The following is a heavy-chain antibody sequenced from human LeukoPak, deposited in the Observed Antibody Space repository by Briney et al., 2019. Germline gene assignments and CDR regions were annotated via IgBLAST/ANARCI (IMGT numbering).Heavy chain of an antibody. D-gene: IGHD3-10*01. CDR1: GFTFSSYS. CDR2: ISSSSSYI. V-gene: IGHV3-21*01. Sequence: GGSLRLSCAASGFTFSSYSMNWVRQAPGKGLEWVSSISSSSSYIYYADSVKGRFTISRDNAKNSLYLQMNSLRAEDTAVYYCARDPMNYGSGSYFDYWGQGTLVTVSS. CDR3: ARDPMNYGSGSYFDY. J-gene: IGHJ4*02.